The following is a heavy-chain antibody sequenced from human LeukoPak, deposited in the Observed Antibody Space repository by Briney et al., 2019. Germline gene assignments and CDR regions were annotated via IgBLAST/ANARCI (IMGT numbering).Heavy chain of an antibody. CDR2: IYYSGST. J-gene: IGHJ4*02. V-gene: IGHV4-59*01. CDR3: ARDSKVAGTRYFDY. Sequence: SETLSLTCTVSGGSISSYYWSWIRQPPGKGLEWIGYIYYSGSTNYNPSLKSRVTISVDTSKNQFYLKLSSVTAADTAVYYCARDSKVAGTRYFDYWGQGTLVTVSS. D-gene: IGHD6-19*01. CDR1: GGSISSYY.